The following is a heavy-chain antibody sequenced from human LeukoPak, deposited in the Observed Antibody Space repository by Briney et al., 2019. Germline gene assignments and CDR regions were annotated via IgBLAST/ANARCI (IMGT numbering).Heavy chain of an antibody. Sequence: PGGSLRLSCAASGFTFSSYSMNWVRQAPGKGLEWVSYISSSSSTIYYADSVKGRFTISRDNAKNSLYLQMNSLRAEDTAVYYCARESYGSGSYYNVWGQGTLVTVSS. J-gene: IGHJ4*02. CDR3: ARESYGSGSYYNV. V-gene: IGHV3-48*01. D-gene: IGHD3-10*01. CDR2: ISSSSSTI. CDR1: GFTFSSYS.